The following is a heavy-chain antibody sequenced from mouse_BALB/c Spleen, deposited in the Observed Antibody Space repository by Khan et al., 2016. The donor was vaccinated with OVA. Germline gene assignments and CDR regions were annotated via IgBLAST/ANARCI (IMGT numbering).Heavy chain of an antibody. Sequence: QVQLQQSGAELARPGASVKMSCKASGYTFTSYTMHWVKQRPGQGLEWIGYINPSSGYTNYNQKFKDKATLTADKSSSPAYMQRSSLTSEDSAVYYCARWAHYGKRYFDVWGAGTTVTVSS. CDR2: INPSSGYT. D-gene: IGHD2-1*01. V-gene: IGHV1-4*01. CDR3: ARWAHYGKRYFDV. CDR1: GYTFTSYT. J-gene: IGHJ1*01.